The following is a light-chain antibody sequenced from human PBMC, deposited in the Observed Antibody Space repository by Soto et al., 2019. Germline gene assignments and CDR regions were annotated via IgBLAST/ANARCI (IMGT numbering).Light chain of an antibody. CDR3: QQSIASPLT. V-gene: IGKV1-5*03. CDR1: ESISTC. CDR2: KSS. Sequence: DTQMTQSPSTLSASVGDRATISCRASESISTCLAWYQQKPGKAPNPLIQKSSTLGRAAPSRFRGSGSGTEFTLTISSHQPDDFATSNCQQSIASPLTFGGGTKVEI. J-gene: IGKJ4*01.